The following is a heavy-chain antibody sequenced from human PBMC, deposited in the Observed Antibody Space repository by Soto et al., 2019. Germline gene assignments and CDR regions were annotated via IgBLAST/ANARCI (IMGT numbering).Heavy chain of an antibody. CDR2: ISSGGSTI. Sequence: GGSLRLSCAASGFTFRSYEMNWVRQAPGRGLEWIAYISSGGSTIYYADSVRGRFTISRDNAESSLYLQMDSRRGEDTAFYYCARVNWNDETYFDSWGQGTLVTVSS. D-gene: IGHD1-1*01. CDR1: GFTFRSYE. J-gene: IGHJ4*02. CDR3: ARVNWNDETYFDS. V-gene: IGHV3-48*03.